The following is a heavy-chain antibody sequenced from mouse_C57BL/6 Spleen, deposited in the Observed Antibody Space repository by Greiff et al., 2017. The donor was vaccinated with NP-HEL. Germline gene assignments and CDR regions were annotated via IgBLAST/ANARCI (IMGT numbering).Heavy chain of an antibody. D-gene: IGHD1-1*01. CDR1: GFNIKDDY. J-gene: IGHJ4*01. Sequence: EVQLQQSGAELVRPGASVKLSCTASGFNIKDDYMHWVKQRPEQGLEWIGWIDPENGDTEYASKFQGKATITADTSSNTAYLQLSSLTSEDTAVYYCTTSSSTVVDGGDYWGQGTSVTVSS. CDR2: IDPENGDT. CDR3: TTSSSTVVDGGDY. V-gene: IGHV14-4*01.